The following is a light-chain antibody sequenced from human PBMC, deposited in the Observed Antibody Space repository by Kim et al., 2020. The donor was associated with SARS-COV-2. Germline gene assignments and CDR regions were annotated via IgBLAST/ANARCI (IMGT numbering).Light chain of an antibody. CDR2: DAS. CDR3: QQYASSPTA. CDR1: QTVSTSY. Sequence: STGERATHSCRASQTVSTSYFAWYQQKPGQAPTLLINDASRRATGIPDRFSGSGSGTDFTLTISRLEPEDFAVYYCQQYASSPTAFGGGTKVDIK. J-gene: IGKJ4*01. V-gene: IGKV3-20*01.